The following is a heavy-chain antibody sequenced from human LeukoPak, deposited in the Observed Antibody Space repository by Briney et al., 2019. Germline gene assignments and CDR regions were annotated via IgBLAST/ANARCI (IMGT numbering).Heavy chain of an antibody. CDR1: GGSISSSSYY. CDR3: ARVYYSSSYDYWYFDL. Sequence: SETLSLTCTVSGGSISSSSYYWGWIRQPPGKGLEWIGSIHYSGSTNYNPSLKSRVTISVDTSKNQFSLKLSSVTAADTAVYYCARVYYSSSYDYWYFDLWGCGTLVTVSS. J-gene: IGHJ2*01. V-gene: IGHV4-39*07. D-gene: IGHD6-13*01. CDR2: IHYSGST.